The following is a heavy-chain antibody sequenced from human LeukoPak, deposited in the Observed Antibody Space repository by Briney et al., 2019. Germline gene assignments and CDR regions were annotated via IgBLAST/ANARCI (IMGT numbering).Heavy chain of an antibody. J-gene: IGHJ4*02. CDR2: IYYSGST. Sequence: SETLSLTCTVSGGSISSYYWSWIRQPPGKGLEWIGYIYYSGSTNYNPSLKSRVTISVDTSKNQFSLKLSSVTAADTAVYYCAREGGVAGTPYNPYDYWGQGTLVTVSS. D-gene: IGHD6-19*01. CDR3: AREGGVAGTPYNPYDY. V-gene: IGHV4-59*01. CDR1: GGSISSYY.